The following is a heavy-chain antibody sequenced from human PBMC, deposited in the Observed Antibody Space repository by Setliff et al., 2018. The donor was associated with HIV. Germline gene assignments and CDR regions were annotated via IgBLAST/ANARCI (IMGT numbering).Heavy chain of an antibody. CDR3: ARSDCSSVRCYLGHAFEI. CDR2: IIPIFGTA. Sequence: ASVKVSCKASGYTFTGNYIHWVRQAPGQGLEWMGGIIPIFGTANYAQKFQGRVTITADKSTSTAYMELNSLRSDDTAIYYCARSDCSSVRCYLGHAFEIWGQGTMVTVSS. D-gene: IGHD2-15*01. V-gene: IGHV1-69*06. J-gene: IGHJ3*02. CDR1: GYTFTGNY.